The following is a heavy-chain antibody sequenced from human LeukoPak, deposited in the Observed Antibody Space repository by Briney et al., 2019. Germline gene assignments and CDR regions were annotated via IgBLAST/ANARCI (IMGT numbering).Heavy chain of an antibody. D-gene: IGHD7-27*01. CDR3: ARDLELGNYYFDY. J-gene: IGHJ4*02. V-gene: IGHV1-18*01. CDR2: ISAYNGNT. Sequence: ASVKVSCKASGGTFSSYAISWVRQAPGQGLEWMGWISAYNGNTNYAQKLQGRVTMTTDTSTSTAYMELRSLRSDDTAVYYCARDLELGNYYFDYWGQGTLVTVSS. CDR1: GGTFSSYA.